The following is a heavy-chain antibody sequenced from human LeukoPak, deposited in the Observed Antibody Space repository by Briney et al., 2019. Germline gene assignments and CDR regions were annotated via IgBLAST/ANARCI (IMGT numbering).Heavy chain of an antibody. Sequence: GASVKVSCKASGFTLTNFDINWVRQATGQGLEWMGWMNSNTGNTGYAQEFQGRVTMTRDTSIGTAYMELTNLRSEDTAVYYCARGRRGSSGPWSWYLDLWGRDTLVTASS. D-gene: IGHD3-22*01. CDR2: MNSNTGNT. V-gene: IGHV1-8*01. CDR3: ARGRRGSSGPWSWYLDL. J-gene: IGHJ2*01. CDR1: GFTLTNFD.